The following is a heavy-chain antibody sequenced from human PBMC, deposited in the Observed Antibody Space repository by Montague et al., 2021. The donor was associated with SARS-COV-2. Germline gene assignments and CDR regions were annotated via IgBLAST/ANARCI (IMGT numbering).Heavy chain of an antibody. V-gene: IGHV4-39*01. J-gene: IGHJ3*02. Sequence: SETLSITCTVSGGSISSSGYYWGWIRQPPGKGLEWIGSIYYSGNTYYSPSLQSRVTISVNTSKNQFSLRLNSMTAADTAVYYCARLPPYRFNSNGHYYNAVDIWGQGTMVTVSS. CDR1: GGSISSSGYY. CDR2: IYYSGNT. CDR3: ARLPPYRFNSNGHYYNAVDI. D-gene: IGHD3-22*01.